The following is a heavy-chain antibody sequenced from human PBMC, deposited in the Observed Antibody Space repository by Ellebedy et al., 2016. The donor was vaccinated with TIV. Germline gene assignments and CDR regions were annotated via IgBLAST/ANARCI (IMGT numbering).Heavy chain of an antibody. D-gene: IGHD1-26*01. Sequence: MPSETLSLTCTVSGGSINNYYWTWTRQSQGNGLEWIGEINHSGTTKYKPSLKSRVTMSVDTSKNQFSLKLSSVTAADTAVYYCARDRGAYSGSYYGMDVWGQGTTVTVSS. CDR2: INHSGTT. V-gene: IGHV4-59*01. CDR3: ARDRGAYSGSYYGMDV. J-gene: IGHJ6*02. CDR1: GGSINNYY.